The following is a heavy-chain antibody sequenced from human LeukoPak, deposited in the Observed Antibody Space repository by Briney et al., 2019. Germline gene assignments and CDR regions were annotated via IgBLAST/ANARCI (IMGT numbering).Heavy chain of an antibody. Sequence: PGGSLRLSCAASGFTFSSYGMHWVRQAPGKGLEWVAVISYDGSNKYYADSVKGRFTISRDNSKNTLYLQMNSLRAEDTAVYYCAKGAFAAAAGTHFDYWGQGTLVTVSS. CDR3: AKGAFAAAAGTHFDY. V-gene: IGHV3-30*18. CDR2: ISYDGSNK. J-gene: IGHJ4*02. CDR1: GFTFSSYG. D-gene: IGHD6-13*01.